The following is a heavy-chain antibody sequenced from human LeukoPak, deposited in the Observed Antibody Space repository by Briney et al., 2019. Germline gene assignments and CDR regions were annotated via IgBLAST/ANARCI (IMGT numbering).Heavy chain of an antibody. CDR2: IYWDDDK. CDR3: AKNRWDYYFDY. J-gene: IGHJ4*02. D-gene: IGHD1-26*01. Sequence: SGPTLVKPTQTLTLTCTFSGFSLSTSGVGVGWIRQPPGKALEWPALIYWDDDKRYSPSLKSRLTITKDTSKNQVVLTMTNMDPVDTATYYCAKNRWDYYFDYWGQGTLVTVSS. V-gene: IGHV2-5*02. CDR1: GFSLSTSGVG.